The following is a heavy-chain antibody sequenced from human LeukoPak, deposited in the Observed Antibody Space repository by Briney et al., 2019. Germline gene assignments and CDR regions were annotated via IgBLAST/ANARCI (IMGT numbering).Heavy chain of an antibody. J-gene: IGHJ4*02. V-gene: IGHV3-74*03. D-gene: IGHD3-10*01. CDR1: GFTFSRYW. Sequence: GGSLRLSCAASGFTFSRYWMHWVRQAPGRGLVWVSRINNYGSITTYADSVKGRFTIPRDNAKNTLYLQMNSLRAEDTAVYYCASLTSQYDYWGLGTLVTVSS. CDR2: INNYGSIT. CDR3: ASLTSQYDY.